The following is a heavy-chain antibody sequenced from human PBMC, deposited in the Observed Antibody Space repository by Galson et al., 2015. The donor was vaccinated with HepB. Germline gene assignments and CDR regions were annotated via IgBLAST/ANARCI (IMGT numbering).Heavy chain of an antibody. Sequence: SVKVSCKASGYTFTGYYMHWVRQAPGQGLEWMGWINPNSGGTNYAQKFQGRVTMTRDTSISTAYMELSRLRSDDTAVYYCARDPIVVVPAAIPVYYGMDVWGQGTTVTVSS. CDR2: INPNSGGT. D-gene: IGHD2-2*01. V-gene: IGHV1-2*02. CDR3: ARDPIVVVPAAIPVYYGMDV. J-gene: IGHJ6*02. CDR1: GYTFTGYY.